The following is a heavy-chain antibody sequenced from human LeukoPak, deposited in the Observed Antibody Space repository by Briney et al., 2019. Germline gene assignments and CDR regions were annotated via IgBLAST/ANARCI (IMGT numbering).Heavy chain of an antibody. J-gene: IGHJ4*03. D-gene: IGHD1-7*01. CDR3: ARGPTISGTGYFDY. V-gene: IGHV4-34*01. CDR2: IDHRGDT. Sequence: SETMSLTSALYTESFNRFYWRCNREFPGRGLEWLVEIDHRGDTNYNPSVKGRVIISMDTSKNQFSLKVKSVTAPETAVYYCARGPTISGTGYFDYWGQGTLVTVSS. CDR1: TESFNRFY.